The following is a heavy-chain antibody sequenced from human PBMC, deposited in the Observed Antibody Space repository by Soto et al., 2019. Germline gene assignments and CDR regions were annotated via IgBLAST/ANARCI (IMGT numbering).Heavy chain of an antibody. Sequence: SETLSLTCTVSGGSISSYFYIWVRQPPGKGLEWIGSVYYTGITDYNPSLKSRVTISVDTSKTQFPLNLRSVTAADTAVYYCARDLAAVPRAFDYWGQGTLVTVSS. CDR3: ARDLAAVPRAFDY. CDR1: GGSISSYF. J-gene: IGHJ4*02. D-gene: IGHD6-13*01. CDR2: VYYTGIT. V-gene: IGHV4-59*01.